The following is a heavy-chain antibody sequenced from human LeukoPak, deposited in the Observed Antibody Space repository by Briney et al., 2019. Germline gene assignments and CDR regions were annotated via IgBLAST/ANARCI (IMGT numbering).Heavy chain of an antibody. CDR2: IYPGDADN. V-gene: IGHV5-51*01. CDR1: GYSFTNYW. D-gene: IGHD2-8*01. CDR3: ARRGVNDPFDF. J-gene: IGHJ3*01. Sequence: GESLKISCKGSGYSFTNYWIGWVRQMPGKGLEWMGIIYPGDADNRYSQSFQGQVTISADKSIGTAFLQWSSLKASDTAMYYCARRGVNDPFDFWGQGTMVTVS.